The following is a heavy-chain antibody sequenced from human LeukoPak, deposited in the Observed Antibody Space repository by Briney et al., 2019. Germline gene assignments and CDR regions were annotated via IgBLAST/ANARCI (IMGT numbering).Heavy chain of an antibody. J-gene: IGHJ1*01. CDR2: IKQDGSEK. D-gene: IGHD1-26*01. Sequence: GGSLRLSCAASGFTFSSYWMSWVRQAPGKGLEWVANIKQDGSEKYYVDSVKGRFTISRDNAKNSLYLQMNSLRAEDTAVYYCAKGDSRGSYYSAEYFQHWGQGTLVTVSS. CDR3: AKGDSRGSYYSAEYFQH. V-gene: IGHV3-7*01. CDR1: GFTFSSYW.